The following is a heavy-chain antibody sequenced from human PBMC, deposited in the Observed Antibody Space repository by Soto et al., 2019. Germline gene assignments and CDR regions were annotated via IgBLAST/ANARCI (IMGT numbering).Heavy chain of an antibody. CDR3: AREFPYYVSSDSYLDY. D-gene: IGHD3-16*01. CDR1: GDSVSGNSAA. Sequence: SQTLSLTCAISGDSVSGNSAAWNWIRQSPSRGLEWLGRTYYRSRWYNDYAVSVKSRITVTPDTSKNQFSLHLNSVTPEDAAVYYWAREFPYYVSSDSYLDYWGQGALDTVSS. J-gene: IGHJ4*02. CDR2: TYYRSRWYN. V-gene: IGHV6-1*01.